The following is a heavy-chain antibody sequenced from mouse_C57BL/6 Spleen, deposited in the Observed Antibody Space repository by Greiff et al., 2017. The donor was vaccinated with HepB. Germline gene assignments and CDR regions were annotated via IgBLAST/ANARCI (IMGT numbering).Heavy chain of an antibody. J-gene: IGHJ1*03. D-gene: IGHD2-4*01. CDR3: ASKDYDYDEWYFDV. CDR1: GYTFTSYW. Sequence: QVQLQQSGTELVKPGASVKLSCKASGYTFTSYWMHWVKQRPGQGLEWIGNINPSNGGTNYNEKFKSKATLTVDKSSSTAYMQLSSLTSEDSAVYYCASKDYDYDEWYFDVWGTGTTVTVSS. CDR2: INPSNGGT. V-gene: IGHV1-53*01.